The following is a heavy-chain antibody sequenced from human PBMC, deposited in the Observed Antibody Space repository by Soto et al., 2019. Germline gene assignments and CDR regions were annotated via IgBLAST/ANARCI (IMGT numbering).Heavy chain of an antibody. Sequence: SETLSLTCTVSGGSISSGGYYWSWIRQHPGKGLEWIGYIYYSGSTYYNPSLKSRVTISVDTSKNQFSLKLSSVTAADTAVYYCARVSIPAAITYYMDVWGKGTTVTVSS. CDR3: ARVSIPAAITYYMDV. CDR2: IYYSGST. J-gene: IGHJ6*03. D-gene: IGHD2-2*01. V-gene: IGHV4-31*03. CDR1: GGSISSGGYY.